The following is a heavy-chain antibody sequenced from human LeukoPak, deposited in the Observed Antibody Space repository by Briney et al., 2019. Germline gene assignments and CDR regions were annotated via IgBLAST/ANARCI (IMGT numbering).Heavy chain of an antibody. Sequence: GWSLRLSCAASGFTFSSYEMNWVRQAPGKGLEWVSYISSSGSTIYYADSVKGRFTISRDNSKNTLYLQMSSLRAEDTAVYYCVKDHHRGFTMIVVAFDYWGQGTLVTVSS. CDR1: GFTFSSYE. J-gene: IGHJ4*02. D-gene: IGHD3-22*01. CDR3: VKDHHRGFTMIVVAFDY. CDR2: ISSSGSTI. V-gene: IGHV3-48*03.